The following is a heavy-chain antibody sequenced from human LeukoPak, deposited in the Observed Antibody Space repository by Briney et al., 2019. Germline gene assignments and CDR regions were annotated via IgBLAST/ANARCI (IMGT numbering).Heavy chain of an antibody. Sequence: PSETLSLTCAVSGFSMTSYYWSWIRQPSGKGLEWIGYISTSGSTNYNPSLKSRVTMSVDTSKNYFSLKLNSVTAADTAFYYCARQNYDYPDYWGQGTLVTVSS. D-gene: IGHD3-16*01. CDR1: GFSMTSYY. J-gene: IGHJ4*02. CDR3: ARQNYDYPDY. CDR2: ISTSGST. V-gene: IGHV4-4*09.